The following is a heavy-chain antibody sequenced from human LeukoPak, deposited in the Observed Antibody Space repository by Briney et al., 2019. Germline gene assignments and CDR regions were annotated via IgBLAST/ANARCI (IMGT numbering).Heavy chain of an antibody. J-gene: IGHJ4*02. CDR1: GFTFSTYA. CDR3: ARDVSYYFDY. Sequence: GGSLRLSCAASGFTFSTYAMHWVRQAPGKGLEWVAVISYDGSNKYYADSVKGRFTISRDNSKNTLYLQMNSLRAEDMAVYYCARDVSYYFDYWGQGTLVTVSS. CDR2: ISYDGSNK. D-gene: IGHD3-16*02. V-gene: IGHV3-30-3*01.